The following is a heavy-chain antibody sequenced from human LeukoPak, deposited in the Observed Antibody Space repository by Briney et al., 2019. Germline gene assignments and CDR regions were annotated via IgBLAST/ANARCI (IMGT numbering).Heavy chain of an antibody. J-gene: IGHJ4*02. Sequence: GGSLRLSCATSGFTFSDYYMNWIRQAPGKGLEWVSYISSSGSTMYYADSVKGRFTISRDNAKNSLYLQMNSLRAEDTAVYYCARVQQLAPLGYWGQGTLVTVSS. CDR3: ARVQQLAPLGY. V-gene: IGHV3-11*01. D-gene: IGHD6-13*01. CDR2: ISSSGSTM. CDR1: GFTFSDYY.